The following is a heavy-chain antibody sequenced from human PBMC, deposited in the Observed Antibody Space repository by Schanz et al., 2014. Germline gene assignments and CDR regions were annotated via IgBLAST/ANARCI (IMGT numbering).Heavy chain of an antibody. CDR2: ISYSGNT. V-gene: IGHV4-39*01. D-gene: IGHD3-22*01. J-gene: IGHJ5*02. CDR3: ARPSSVVGITGWFDT. CDR1: GTSITSSTYY. Sequence: QLQLRESGPGLVKPSETLSLICSVSGTSITSSTYYWGWIRQPPGKGPEWIGSISYSGNTYYTPPLKSGVTISLDTPKNQSPLKLPSVTAADTAVYYCARPSSVVGITGWFDTWGQGTLVTVSS.